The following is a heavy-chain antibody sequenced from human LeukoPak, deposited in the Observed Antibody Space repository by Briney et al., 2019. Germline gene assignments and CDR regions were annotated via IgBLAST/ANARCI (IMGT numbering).Heavy chain of an antibody. CDR3: ARRGGHGGSFDY. Sequence: SETLSLTCTVSGGSISSYYWSWIRQPPGKGLEWIGYIYYSRSTNYNPSLKSRVSISVDTSKNHFSLKLSSVTAADTAVYYCARRGGHGGSFDYWGQGTLVTVSS. D-gene: IGHD4-23*01. CDR1: GGSISSYY. CDR2: IYYSRST. J-gene: IGHJ4*02. V-gene: IGHV4-59*08.